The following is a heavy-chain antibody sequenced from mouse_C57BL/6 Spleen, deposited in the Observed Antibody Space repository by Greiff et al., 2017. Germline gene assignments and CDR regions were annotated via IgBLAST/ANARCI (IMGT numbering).Heavy chain of an antibody. CDR3: RDYGSSYKSYYAMDY. D-gene: IGHD1-1*01. J-gene: IGHJ4*01. Sequence: QVQLQQSGAELVRPGASVTLSCKASGYTFTDYEMHWVKQTPVHGLEWIGALDPETGGTAYNQKFTGKAILTADKSSSTAYMELRSLTSEDSAVYYCRDYGSSYKSYYAMDYWGQGTSVTVSS. CDR1: GYTFTDYE. V-gene: IGHV1-15*01. CDR2: LDPETGGT.